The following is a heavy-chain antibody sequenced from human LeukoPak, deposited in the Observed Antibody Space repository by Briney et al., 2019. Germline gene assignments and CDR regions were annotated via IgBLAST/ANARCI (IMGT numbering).Heavy chain of an antibody. J-gene: IGHJ4*02. CDR1: GDRVSSNSAA. Sequence: QTLSLTCAISGDRVSSNSAAWNWIRQSPSRGLEWLGRTYYRSRWYNEYAVSVKSRITINADTSKNQFSLQLKSASPEDTAVYYCAGGPGTLYSWGQGALVTVSS. D-gene: IGHD1-26*01. V-gene: IGHV6-1*01. CDR2: TYYRSRWYN. CDR3: AGGPGTLYS.